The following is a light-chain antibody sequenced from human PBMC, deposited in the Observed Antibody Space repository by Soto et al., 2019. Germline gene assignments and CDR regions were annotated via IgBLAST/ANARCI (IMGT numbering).Light chain of an antibody. CDR2: DAS. CDR3: QHSYVTPWT. J-gene: IGKJ1*01. CDR1: QSFNTW. V-gene: IGKV1-39*01. Sequence: DIQMTQSPSTLSASVGDRVTIACRASQSFNTWLAWYQKKPGKPPKLLIYDASSLQSGVPSRFSGSASGTDFTLTITNLQPEDFATHYCQHSYVTPWTFGQGTKVDI.